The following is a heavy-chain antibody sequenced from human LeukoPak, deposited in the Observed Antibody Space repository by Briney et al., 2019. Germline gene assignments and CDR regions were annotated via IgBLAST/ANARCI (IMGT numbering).Heavy chain of an antibody. CDR1: GGSISSYY. Sequence: SETLSLTCTVSGGSISSYYWSWIRQPPGKGLEWIGYIYYSGSTNYNPSLKSRVTISVDTSKNQFSLKLSSVTAADTAVYYCARGPYGSGSYRGGYFDYWGQGTLVTVSS. J-gene: IGHJ4*02. D-gene: IGHD3-10*01. CDR3: ARGPYGSGSYRGGYFDY. CDR2: IYYSGST. V-gene: IGHV4-59*01.